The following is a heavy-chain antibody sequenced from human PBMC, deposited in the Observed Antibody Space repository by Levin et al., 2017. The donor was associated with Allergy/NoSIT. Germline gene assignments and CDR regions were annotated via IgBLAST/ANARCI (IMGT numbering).Heavy chain of an antibody. CDR1: GFTFSEYE. V-gene: IGHV3-48*03. Sequence: GGSLRLSCRASGFTFSEYEMNWVRQAPGKGLEWIAFISSVQNGINYADSVKGRFTISRDNSQSSRYLQMTSLKSEDTAIYYCARLGVPRAYWGQGALVAVSS. D-gene: IGHD4/OR15-4a*01. CDR3: ARLGVPRAY. J-gene: IGHJ4*02. CDR2: ISSVQNGI.